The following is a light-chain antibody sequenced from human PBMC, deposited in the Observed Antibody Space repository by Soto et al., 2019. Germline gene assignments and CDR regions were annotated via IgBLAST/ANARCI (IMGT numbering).Light chain of an antibody. CDR2: EGS. V-gene: IGLV2-23*01. Sequence: QSALTQPASVSGSPGQSITISCTGTSSDVGSYNLVSWYQQHPGKAPKLMIYEGSKRTSGVSNRFSGSKSGNTASLTISGPQAEDEADYYCCSYAGSSVFGGGTKLTVL. J-gene: IGLJ2*01. CDR3: CSYAGSSV. CDR1: SSDVGSYNL.